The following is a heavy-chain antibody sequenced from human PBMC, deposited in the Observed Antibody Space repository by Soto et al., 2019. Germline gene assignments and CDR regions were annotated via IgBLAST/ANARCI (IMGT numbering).Heavy chain of an antibody. CDR3: AKNHAGDYFDY. Sequence: EVQLLESGGGLVQPGGSLRLSCAASGFTFSGYAMAWVRQAPGKGLVWVSAIVDSGASTYYADSVKGRFTISRDNSKNTLYLQMNSLRAEDTAVYYCAKNHAGDYFDYWGQGTLVTVSS. CDR2: IVDSGAST. D-gene: IGHD7-27*01. V-gene: IGHV3-23*01. CDR1: GFTFSGYA. J-gene: IGHJ4*02.